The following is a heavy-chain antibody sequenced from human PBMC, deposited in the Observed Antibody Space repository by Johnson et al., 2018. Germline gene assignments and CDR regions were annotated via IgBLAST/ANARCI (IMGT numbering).Heavy chain of an antibody. J-gene: IGHJ6*03. CDR3: AKGDYGDYVRDYYYYMDV. V-gene: IGHV3-30*18. Sequence: QVQLVQSGGGVVQPGRSLGLSCAASGFTFSSYGMHWVRQAPGTGLEWVAGLSYAGSNKYYADSVKGPFTISRDNSKNTLYLQMNSLRAEDTAVYYWAKGDYGDYVRDYYYYMDVWGKGTTVTVSS. CDR1: GFTFSSYG. CDR2: LSYAGSNK. D-gene: IGHD4-17*01.